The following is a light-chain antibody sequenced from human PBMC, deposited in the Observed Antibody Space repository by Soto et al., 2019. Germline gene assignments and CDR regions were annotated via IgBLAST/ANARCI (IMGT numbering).Light chain of an antibody. CDR3: VAWDDRLSGMV. Sequence: QSVLPQPPSASGTPGQRVTISCSGSSSSIGSNLVYWYQQLPGTAPKLLIYTNNQRPSGVPDRFSGSKSGTADSLAISGLRSEDEADYYCVAWDDRLSGMVFGGGTKLTVL. CDR2: TNN. V-gene: IGLV1-47*02. CDR1: SSSIGSNL. J-gene: IGLJ2*01.